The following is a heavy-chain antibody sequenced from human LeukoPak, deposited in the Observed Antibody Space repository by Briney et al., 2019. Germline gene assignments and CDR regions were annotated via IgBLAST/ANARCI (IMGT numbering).Heavy chain of an antibody. CDR2: IFPSGGEI. J-gene: IGHJ6*03. CDR1: GFTFSTFA. CDR3: ARDGRGGYSYANLNIYYYYYMDV. D-gene: IGHD5-18*01. V-gene: IGHV3-23*01. Sequence: PGGSLRLSCAASGFTFSTFAMIWVRQPPGKGLEWVSSIFPSGGEIHYADSVRGRFTISRDNSKSTLSLQMNSLRAEDTAVYYCARDGRGGYSYANLNIYYYYYMDVWGKGTTVTVSS.